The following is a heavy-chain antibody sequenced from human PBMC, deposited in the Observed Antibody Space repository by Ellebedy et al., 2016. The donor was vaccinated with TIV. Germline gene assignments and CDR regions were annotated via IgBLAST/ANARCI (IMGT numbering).Heavy chain of an antibody. CDR2: ISPYNGDT. V-gene: IGHV1-18*01. Sequence: ASVKVSXKASHYTFTSYGISWVRQAPGQGLEWMGWISPYNGDTNYAQRLQGRVTMTTDTSTSSAYMELRSLSSDDTAVYYCARDVGILDAFMDVWGKGTTVIVSS. D-gene: IGHD3/OR15-3a*01. CDR3: ARDVGILDAFMDV. J-gene: IGHJ6*03. CDR1: HYTFTSYG.